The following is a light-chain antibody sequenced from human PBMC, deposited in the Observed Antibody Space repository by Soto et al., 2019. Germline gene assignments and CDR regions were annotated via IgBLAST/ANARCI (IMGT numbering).Light chain of an antibody. CDR2: DVT. CDR1: SSDVGGYNL. J-gene: IGLJ3*02. Sequence: QSALTQPRSVSGSPGQSVTISCTGTSSDVGGYNLVSWYQQHPGRAPKRLIYDVTKRPSGVPDRFSGYKAGNTASLTISGLQAEDEADYYCCSHAGSYTLGVFGGGTKLTVL. CDR3: CSHAGSYTLGV. V-gene: IGLV2-11*01.